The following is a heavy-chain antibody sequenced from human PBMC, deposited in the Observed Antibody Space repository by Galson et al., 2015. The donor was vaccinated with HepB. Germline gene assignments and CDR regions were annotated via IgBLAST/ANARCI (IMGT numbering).Heavy chain of an antibody. CDR2: INPNSGGT. V-gene: IGHV1-2*04. CDR3: ARGYSSSWYRPYYYMDV. CDR1: GYTFTGYY. D-gene: IGHD6-13*01. Sequence: SVKVSCKASGYTFTGYYMHWVRQAPGQGLEWMGWINPNSGGTNYAQKFQGWVTMTRDTSISTAYMELSRLRSDDTAVYYCARGYSSSWYRPYYYMDVWGKGTTVTVSS. J-gene: IGHJ6*03.